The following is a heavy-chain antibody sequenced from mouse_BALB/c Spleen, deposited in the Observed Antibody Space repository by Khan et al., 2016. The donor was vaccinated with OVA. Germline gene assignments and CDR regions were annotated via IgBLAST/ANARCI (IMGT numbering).Heavy chain of an antibody. D-gene: IGHD1-1*01. CDR1: GFSLTIYG. CDR2: IWGDGAT. V-gene: IGHV2-3*01. CDR3: AKFTPDYYSLDY. J-gene: IGHJ4*01. Sequence: VKLLESGPGLVAPSQSLSITCTVSGFSLTIYGLSWVRQPPGKGLEWLGVIWGDGATNYHSALISRLIITKDNSKSQVFLKLHSLQTDDTATYYCAKFTPDYYSLDYWGQGTSVTVSS.